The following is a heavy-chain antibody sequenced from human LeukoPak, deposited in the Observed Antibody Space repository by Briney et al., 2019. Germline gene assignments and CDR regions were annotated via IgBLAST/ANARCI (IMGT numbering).Heavy chain of an antibody. CDR3: ARGRNYDYVLFDY. V-gene: IGHV4-34*01. CDR2: IIHGGST. CDR1: GVSFSDYY. Sequence: TSENLSLTCAVYGVSFSDYYWSWIRQSPGKGLEWIGEIIHGGSTNYNPSLKSRVTISVDTSKNQFSLKLSSVTAADTAVYYCARGRNYDYVLFDYWGQGTLVTVSS. D-gene: IGHD3-16*01. J-gene: IGHJ4*02.